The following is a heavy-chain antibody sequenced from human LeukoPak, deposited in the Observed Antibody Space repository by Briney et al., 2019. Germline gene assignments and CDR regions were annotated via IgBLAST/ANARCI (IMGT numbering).Heavy chain of an antibody. Sequence: GGSLRLSCAASGFTFSSYEMNWVRQAPGKGLEWVSYISSSGSTIYYADSVKGRSTISRDNAKNSLYLQMNSLRAEDTAVYYCANTYSGWWGTAFDYWGQGTLVTVSS. V-gene: IGHV3-48*03. J-gene: IGHJ4*02. CDR2: ISSSGSTI. CDR1: GFTFSSYE. D-gene: IGHD6-19*01. CDR3: ANTYSGWWGTAFDY.